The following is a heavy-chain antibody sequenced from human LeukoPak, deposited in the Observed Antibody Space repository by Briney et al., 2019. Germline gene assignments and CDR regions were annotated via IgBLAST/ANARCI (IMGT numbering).Heavy chain of an antibody. CDR1: GYTFTTYD. V-gene: IGHV1-8*01. CDR3: ARGVTLFGVVPGY. J-gene: IGHJ4*02. Sequence: ASVKVSCKASGYTFTTYDIKWVRQATGQGLEWMGWMNPNSGNTGSAQKFQGRVTMTRNTSISTAYMELSSLRSEDTAIYYCARGVTLFGVVPGYWGQGTLVTVSS. CDR2: MNPNSGNT. D-gene: IGHD3-3*01.